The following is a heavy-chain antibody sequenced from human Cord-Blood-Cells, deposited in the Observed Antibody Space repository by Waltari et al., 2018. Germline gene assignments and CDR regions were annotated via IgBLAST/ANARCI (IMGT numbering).Heavy chain of an antibody. CDR3: ARSTNY. CDR2: IYYSGRT. V-gene: IGHV4-39*01. J-gene: IGHJ4*02. Sequence: QLQLQESGPGLVKPSETLSLTCTVSGGSISSSSYYWGWIRQPPGKGLEWIGGIYYSGRTDYNPSLKSRVTRSVDTSKNQCSLKLSSVTAADTAVYYCARSTNYWGQGTLVTVSS. CDR1: GGSISSSSYY.